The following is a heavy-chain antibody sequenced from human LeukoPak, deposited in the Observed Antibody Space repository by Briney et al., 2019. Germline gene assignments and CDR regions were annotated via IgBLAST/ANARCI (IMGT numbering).Heavy chain of an antibody. CDR2: ISNSGSTI. Sequence: GGSLRLSCAASGFTFSDYYMNWIRQAPGKGLEWVSYISNSGSTIQYADSVKGRFTISRDNAKNTLYLQMNSLRAEDTAVYYCARPSPYYYYMDVWGKGTTVTVSS. J-gene: IGHJ6*03. CDR3: ARPSPYYYYMDV. CDR1: GFTFSDYY. V-gene: IGHV3-11*04.